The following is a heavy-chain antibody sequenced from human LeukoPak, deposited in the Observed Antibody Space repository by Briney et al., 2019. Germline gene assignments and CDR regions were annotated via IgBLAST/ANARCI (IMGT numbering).Heavy chain of an antibody. CDR1: GGSIRGHR. Sequence: PSETLSFTCTVSGGSIRGHRWSWIRQPLGKGLEWIGQIHYSGRPDYNPSLKSRVTISVDTSKNQLSLKVTSVTGADTAVYYCARFGVDYDMDVWGQGTTVTVSS. V-gene: IGHV4-59*11. CDR2: IHYSGRP. CDR3: ARFGVDYDMDV. J-gene: IGHJ6*02. D-gene: IGHD3-16*01.